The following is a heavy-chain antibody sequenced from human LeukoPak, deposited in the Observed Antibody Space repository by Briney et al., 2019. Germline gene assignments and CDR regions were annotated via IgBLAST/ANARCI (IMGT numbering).Heavy chain of an antibody. V-gene: IGHV3-15*01. CDR2: IRSKTDGATT. J-gene: IGHJ4*02. D-gene: IGHD3-16*02. Sequence: GGSLRLSCGASGLTFTNAWMSWVRQAPGKGLEWVGRIRSKTDGATTDYAAPVIGRFTISRDDSKNTLYLQMNSLKTEDTAVYYCSHEGLRGAISSDFVYWGQGTLVTVSS. CDR3: SHEGLRGAISSDFVY. CDR1: GLTFTNAW.